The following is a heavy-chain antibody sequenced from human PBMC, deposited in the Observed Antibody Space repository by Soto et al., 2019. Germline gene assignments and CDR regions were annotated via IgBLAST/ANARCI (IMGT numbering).Heavy chain of an antibody. V-gene: IGHV3-23*01. CDR3: AKVSSSWYAGFFDL. CDR1: GFTFSSHA. CDR2: LSDSGDSI. Sequence: EVQLLESGGGLVQPGRSLRLSCTASGFTFSSHAMTWVRQAPGKGLEWVSGLSDSGDSIYYADSVKGRFTIYRDNSMNTLYLQMHTLRVEDTAVYYCAKVSSSWYAGFFDLWGQGTLVTVSS. D-gene: IGHD6-13*01. J-gene: IGHJ4*02.